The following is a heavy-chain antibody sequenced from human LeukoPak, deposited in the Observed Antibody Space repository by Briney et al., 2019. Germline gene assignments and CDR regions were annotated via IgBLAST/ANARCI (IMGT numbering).Heavy chain of an antibody. CDR2: ISGSGGST. CDR3: AKDPYYYDSSGYSYDAFDI. Sequence: GGSLRLSCAASGFTFSNYAMSWVRQAPGKGLEWVSAISGSGGSTYYADSVKGRFTISRDNSKNTLYLQMNSLRAEDTAVYYCAKDPYYYDSSGYSYDAFDIWGQGTMVTVSS. CDR1: GFTFSNYA. V-gene: IGHV3-23*01. J-gene: IGHJ3*02. D-gene: IGHD3-22*01.